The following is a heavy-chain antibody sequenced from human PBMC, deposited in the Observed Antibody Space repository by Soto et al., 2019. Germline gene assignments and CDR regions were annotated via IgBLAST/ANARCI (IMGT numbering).Heavy chain of an antibody. Sequence: GESLKISCKGSGYSFTSYWIGWVRQMPGKGLEWMGIIYPGDSDTRYSPSFQGQVTISADKSISTAYLQWSSLKASDTAMYYCATGLTTVVDPPYGMDVWGQGTTVTVSS. V-gene: IGHV5-51*01. CDR3: ATGLTTVVDPPYGMDV. CDR1: GYSFTSYW. CDR2: IYPGDSDT. J-gene: IGHJ6*02. D-gene: IGHD4-17*01.